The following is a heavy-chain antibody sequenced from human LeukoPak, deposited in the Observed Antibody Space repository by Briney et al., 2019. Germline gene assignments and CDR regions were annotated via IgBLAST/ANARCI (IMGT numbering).Heavy chain of an antibody. Sequence: GGSLRLSCAASGFTFSDYYMSWIRQAPGKGLEWVSYISSRGSTIYYADSVKGRFTISRDNAKNSLYLQMNSLRAEDTAVYYCAREGDRGLGTTVTRTEFDYWGQGTLVTVSS. CDR3: AREGDRGLGTTVTRTEFDY. D-gene: IGHD4-17*01. CDR2: ISSRGSTI. CDR1: GFTFSDYY. V-gene: IGHV3-11*04. J-gene: IGHJ4*02.